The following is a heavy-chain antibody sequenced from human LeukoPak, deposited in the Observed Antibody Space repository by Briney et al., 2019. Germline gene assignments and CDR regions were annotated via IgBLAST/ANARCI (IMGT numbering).Heavy chain of an antibody. CDR1: GYSISSGYY. J-gene: IGHJ6*04. CDR2: IYHSGST. CDR3: ARGSHYYYGMDV. Sequence: SETLSHTCAVSGYSISSGYYWGWIRQPPGKGLEWIGSIYHSGSTYYNPSLKSRVTISVDTSKNRFSLKLSSVTAADTAVYYCARGSHYYYGMDVWGKGTTVTVSS. V-gene: IGHV4-38-2*01.